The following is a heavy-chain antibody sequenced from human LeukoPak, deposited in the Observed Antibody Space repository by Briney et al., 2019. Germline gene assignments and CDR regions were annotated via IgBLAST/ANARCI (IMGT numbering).Heavy chain of an antibody. CDR1: GYSFTNYW. CDR2: IFPDDSDT. CDR3: ARLGVSGGNYFDY. V-gene: IGHV5-51*01. Sequence: GESLKISCKGSGYSFTNYWIGWVRQMPGKGLEWMGIIFPDDSDTRYSPSFQGQVTISADKSITTAYLHWSGLKASDTAIYYCARLGVSGGNYFDYWGQGILVTVSS. D-gene: IGHD3-10*01. J-gene: IGHJ4*02.